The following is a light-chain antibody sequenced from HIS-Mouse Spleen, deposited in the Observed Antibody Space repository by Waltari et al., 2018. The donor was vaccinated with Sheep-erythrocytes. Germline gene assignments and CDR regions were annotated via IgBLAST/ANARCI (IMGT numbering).Light chain of an antibody. CDR3: AAWDDSLSGNWV. CDR1: SSNIGSNY. J-gene: IGLJ3*02. CDR2: RNN. V-gene: IGLV1-47*01. Sequence: QSVLTQPPSASGTPGQRVTISCSGSSSNIGSNYVYWYQHLPGTAPKLLIYRNNRRPSGVPVRCAGSKSGTSAALAISGLRSEDEADYYCAAWDDSLSGNWVFGGGTKLTVL.